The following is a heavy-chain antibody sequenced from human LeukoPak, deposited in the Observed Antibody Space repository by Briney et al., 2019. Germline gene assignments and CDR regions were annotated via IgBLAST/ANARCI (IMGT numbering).Heavy chain of an antibody. V-gene: IGHV3-53*01. CDR1: GFIVSSTY. Sequence: PGGSLRLSCAASGFIVSSTYMSWVRQTPGKGLEWVSTFERGGHTAYADSVKGRFTISRDVSENIIYLQMNSLRVEDTAVYYCAKGDTDCTCPGYWGQGTLVTVSS. J-gene: IGHJ4*02. CDR3: AKGDTDCTCPGY. CDR2: FERGGHT. D-gene: IGHD2-21*02.